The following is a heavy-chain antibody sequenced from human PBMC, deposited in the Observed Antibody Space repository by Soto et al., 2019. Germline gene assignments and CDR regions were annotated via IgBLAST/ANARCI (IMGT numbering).Heavy chain of an antibody. Sequence: EVQLVESGGGLVQPGGSLRLSCAAPTFIFSTYWMTWVRQAPGKGLEWVANIKRDGSETHYADSVKGRFTISRDNAKNSLDLQRNRLGVEDTAVYCCVVDVNNWTDFDYWGQGTLVTVSS. CDR2: IKRDGSET. CDR1: TFIFSTYW. D-gene: IGHD3-3*01. CDR3: VVDVNNWTDFDY. J-gene: IGHJ4*02. V-gene: IGHV3-7*01.